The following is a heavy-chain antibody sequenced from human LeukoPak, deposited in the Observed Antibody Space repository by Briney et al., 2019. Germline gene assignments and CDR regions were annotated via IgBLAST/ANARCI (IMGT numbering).Heavy chain of an antibody. J-gene: IGHJ6*04. D-gene: IGHD4-23*01. CDR2: MNPNSGNT. Sequence: VASVKVSCKASGYTFTSYDINWVRQATGQGLEWMGWMNPNSGNTGYAQKFQGRVTMTRNTSISTAYMELSRLRSGDTAVYYCARGVRWGSTGLGSVWGKGTTVTVSS. CDR1: GYTFTSYD. V-gene: IGHV1-8*01. CDR3: ARGVRWGSTGLGSV.